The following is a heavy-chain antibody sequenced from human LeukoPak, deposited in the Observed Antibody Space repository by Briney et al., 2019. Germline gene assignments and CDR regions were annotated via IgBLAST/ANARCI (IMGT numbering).Heavy chain of an antibody. CDR3: ARAASGDCFDY. CDR2: IYYSGST. D-gene: IGHD7-27*01. CDR1: GGSISSYY. Sequence: PSETLSLTCTVSGGSISSYYWSWIRQHPGKGLEWIGYIYYSGSTYYNPSLKSRVTISVDTSKNQFSLKLSSVTAADTAVYYCARAASGDCFDYGGQGTLVTVSS. J-gene: IGHJ4*02. V-gene: IGHV4-59*06.